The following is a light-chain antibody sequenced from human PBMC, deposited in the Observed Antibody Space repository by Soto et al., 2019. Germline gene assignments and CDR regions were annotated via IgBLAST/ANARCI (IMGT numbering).Light chain of an antibody. CDR3: QQYNNWPPYT. Sequence: EFVLTQSPGTLSLSPGERATLSCRASQTVRNNYLAWYQQKPGQAPRLLIYDASSRATGIPDRFSGGGSGTDFTLTISSRQSEDFAVYYCQQYNNWPPYTFGQGTKVDIK. V-gene: IGKV3-20*01. CDR2: DAS. J-gene: IGKJ2*01. CDR1: QTVRNNY.